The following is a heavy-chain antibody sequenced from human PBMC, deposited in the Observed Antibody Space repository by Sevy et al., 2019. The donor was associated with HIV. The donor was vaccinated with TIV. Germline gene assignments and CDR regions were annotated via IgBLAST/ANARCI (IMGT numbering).Heavy chain of an antibody. D-gene: IGHD6-19*01. V-gene: IGHV3-48*02. J-gene: IGHJ4*02. CDR3: ARDQSSGWYSPLDH. Sequence: GGSLRLSCAASGFTFSTYSMNWVRQAPGKGLEWVSYISDSGRTIYYADSVKGRFTISRDNAKNSLYLQMNSLRDEDTAVYYCARDQSSGWYSPLDHWGQGTLVTVSS. CDR1: GFTFSTYS. CDR2: ISDSGRTI.